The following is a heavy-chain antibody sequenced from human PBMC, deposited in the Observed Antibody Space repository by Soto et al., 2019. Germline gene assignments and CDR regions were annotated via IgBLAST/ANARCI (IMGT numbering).Heavy chain of an antibody. J-gene: IGHJ5*02. D-gene: IGHD6-19*01. CDR3: ARLKGIAVPGTRLDP. V-gene: IGHV4-31*03. Sequence: QVQLQESGPGLVKPSQTLSLTCTVSGGSISSSGDYWSWIRQHPGKGLEWIGYIYYIGGTYYSPSLKSRATISIDTSKSQVSLKLSSVTAADTAVYYCARLKGIAVPGTRLDPWGQGSLVTVSS. CDR1: GGSISSSGDY. CDR2: IYYIGGT.